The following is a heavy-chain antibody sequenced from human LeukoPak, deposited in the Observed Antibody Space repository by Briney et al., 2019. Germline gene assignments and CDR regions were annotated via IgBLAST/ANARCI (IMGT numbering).Heavy chain of an antibody. CDR1: GFTFSNYW. J-gene: IGHJ4*02. V-gene: IGHV3-7*01. D-gene: IGHD3-9*01. CDR3: ARSSTGYYFDY. Sequence: GGSLRLSCAASGFTFSNYWMTWARQAPGKGLEWVANIEQEGSEKYHVDSVKGRFTISRDNAKNSLYLQMNSLRVDDTATYYCARSSTGYYFDYWGQGTLVTVSS. CDR2: IEQEGSEK.